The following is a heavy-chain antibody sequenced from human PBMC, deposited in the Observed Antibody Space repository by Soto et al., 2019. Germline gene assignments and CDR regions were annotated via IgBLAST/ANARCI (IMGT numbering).Heavy chain of an antibody. CDR2: INSDGSST. D-gene: IGHD3-3*01. CDR1: GFTFINLG. CDR3: ARDLITIFGVVNYVNWFDP. Sequence: GRSMRLSWAAAGFTFINLGMHRVRQAPGKGLVWVSRINSDGSSTSYADSVKGRFTISRDNAKNTLYLQMNSLRAEDTAVYYCARDLITIFGVVNYVNWFDPWGQGTLVTVSS. V-gene: IGHV3-74*01. J-gene: IGHJ5*02.